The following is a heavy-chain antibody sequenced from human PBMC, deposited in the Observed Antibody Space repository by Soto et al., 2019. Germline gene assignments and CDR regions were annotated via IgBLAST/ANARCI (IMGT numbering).Heavy chain of an antibody. D-gene: IGHD7-27*01. CDR3: ARGLGTNGLDV. J-gene: IGHJ6*02. V-gene: IGHV1-18*04. CDR1: GYKFTTYG. CDR2: ISTYNGNT. Sequence: QVQLLQSGAEVKKPGASVKVSCKASGYKFTTYGITWVRQAPGQGLEWLGGISTYNGNTDYAQNLQDRVTMTTETSTSTAYLEVRSLTSDDTAVYFCARGLGTNGLDVWGQGTTVTLSS.